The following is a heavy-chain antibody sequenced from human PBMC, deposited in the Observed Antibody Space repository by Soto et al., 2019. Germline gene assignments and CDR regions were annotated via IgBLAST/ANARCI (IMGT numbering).Heavy chain of an antibody. CDR3: ANTPNIVLMVYAIPPLYFDY. Sequence: SETLSITCAVYGGSFSGYYWSWIRQPPGKGLEWIGEINHSGSTNYNPSLKSRVTISVDTSKNQFSLKLSSVTAADTAVYYCANTPNIVLMVYAIPPLYFDYWGQGTLVTVSS. V-gene: IGHV4-34*01. J-gene: IGHJ4*02. CDR1: GGSFSGYY. D-gene: IGHD2-8*01. CDR2: INHSGST.